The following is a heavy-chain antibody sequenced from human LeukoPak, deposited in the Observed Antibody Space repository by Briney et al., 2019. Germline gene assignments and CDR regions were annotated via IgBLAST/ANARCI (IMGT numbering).Heavy chain of an antibody. D-gene: IGHD3-16*01. V-gene: IGHV3-23*01. CDR1: GFTFSSFG. CDR3: AKEYLIATFDY. J-gene: IGHJ4*02. CDR2: ISGSGGST. Sequence: GGTLRLSCAASGFTFSSFGMSWVRQAPGKGLEWVSAISGSGGSTYYADSVKGRFTISRDNSKNTLYLQMNSLRAEDTAVYYCAKEYLIATFDYWGQGTLVTVSS.